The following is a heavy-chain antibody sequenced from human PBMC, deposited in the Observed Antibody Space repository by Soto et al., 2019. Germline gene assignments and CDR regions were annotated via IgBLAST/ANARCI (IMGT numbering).Heavy chain of an antibody. CDR1: GASISSPNW. Sequence: QGQLQESRAGLVKPWGILSLTCAVSGASISSPNWWSWVRQRPGEGLEWIGEICHSGSTNYNPYPCSRLNISTDMSRNHHSLKVTSVTAADTALYFYATRRTDEEGFVYYHGMDVCGQGTTVTVSS. J-gene: IGHJ6*02. D-gene: IGHD2-8*01. CDR2: ICHSGST. V-gene: IGHV4-4*02. CDR3: ATRRTDEEGFVYYHGMDV.